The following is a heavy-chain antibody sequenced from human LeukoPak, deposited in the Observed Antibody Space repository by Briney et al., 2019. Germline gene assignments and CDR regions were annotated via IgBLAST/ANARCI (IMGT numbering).Heavy chain of an antibody. CDR3: AKDQFDGYSAFAY. Sequence: PGGSLSLSCAASGFPFSNYGMHGIRQAPGKGREWVAFISFDGSQKYYADCVKGRFTLSRDNSKNTLYLQVNSLKAEERAVYYSAKDQFDGYSAFAYWGQGTLVTVSS. CDR1: GFPFSNYG. V-gene: IGHV3-30*02. CDR2: ISFDGSQK. D-gene: IGHD5-24*01. J-gene: IGHJ4*02.